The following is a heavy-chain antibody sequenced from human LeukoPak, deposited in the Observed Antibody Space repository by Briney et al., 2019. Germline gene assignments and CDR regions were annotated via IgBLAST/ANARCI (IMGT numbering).Heavy chain of an antibody. V-gene: IGHV3-66*01. Sequence: GGSLRLSCAASGFTVSSNYMSWVRQAPGKGLEWVSVIYSGGSTYYADSVKGRFTISRDNSKNTLYLQMNSLRAEDTALYYCARLGTRYCTSTSCHSQFDFWGQGTLVTVSS. CDR2: IYSGGST. CDR1: GFTVSSNY. CDR3: ARLGTRYCTSTSCHSQFDF. J-gene: IGHJ4*02. D-gene: IGHD2-2*01.